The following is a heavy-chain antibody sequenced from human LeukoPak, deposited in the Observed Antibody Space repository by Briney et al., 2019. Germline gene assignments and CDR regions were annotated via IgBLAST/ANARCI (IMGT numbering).Heavy chain of an antibody. V-gene: IGHV1-24*01. CDR1: GYTLTELS. CDR3: ATDRAIVATISAFDI. Sequence: ASVKVSCKVSGYTLTELSMHWVRQAPGKGLEWMGGFDPEDGETIYAQKFQGRVTMTEDTSTDTAYMELSSLRSEDTAVYYCATDRAIVATISAFDIWGQGTMVTVSS. D-gene: IGHD5-12*01. CDR2: FDPEDGET. J-gene: IGHJ3*02.